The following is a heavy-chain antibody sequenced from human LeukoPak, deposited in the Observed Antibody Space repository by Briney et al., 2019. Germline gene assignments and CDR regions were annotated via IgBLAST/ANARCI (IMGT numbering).Heavy chain of an antibody. CDR3: ARDDVVRGVITYYYGMDV. CDR1: GYSISSGYY. D-gene: IGHD3-10*01. CDR2: IYHSGST. J-gene: IGHJ6*04. Sequence: PSETLSLTCAVSGYSISSGYYWGWIRQPPGKGLGWIGSIYHSGSTYYNPSLKSRVTISVDTSKNQFSLKLSSVTAADTAVYYCARDDVVRGVITYYYGMDVWGKGTTVTVSS. V-gene: IGHV4-38-2*02.